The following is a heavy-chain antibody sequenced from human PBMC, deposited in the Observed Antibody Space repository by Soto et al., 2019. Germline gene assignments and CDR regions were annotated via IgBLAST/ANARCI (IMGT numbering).Heavy chain of an antibody. D-gene: IGHD2-21*02. CDR1: VFTFSSYA. CDR2: ISGSGGST. J-gene: IGHJ4*02. Sequence: GVSLGLSSAASVFTFSSYAMSWGRQAPGKGLEWVSAISGSGGSTYYADSVKGRFTISRDNSKNTLYLQMNSLRAEDTAVYYCAIYCGGDCSLHPFDYWGQGTLVTVSS. V-gene: IGHV3-23*01. CDR3: AIYCGGDCSLHPFDY.